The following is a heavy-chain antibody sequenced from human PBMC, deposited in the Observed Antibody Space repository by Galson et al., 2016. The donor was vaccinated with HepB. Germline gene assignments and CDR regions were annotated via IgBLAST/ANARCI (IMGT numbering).Heavy chain of an antibody. CDR2: ISGSGSTT. CDR1: GLTFSSYA. CDR3: ARRDGYNSWRHPNWFDP. D-gene: IGHD5-24*01. V-gene: IGHV3-23*01. J-gene: IGHJ5*02. Sequence: SLRLSCAASGLTFSSYAMGWVRQAPGEGLEWVSGISGSGSTTSYADSVKGRFIMSRDNAKRSLYLQMNSLTVEDTAVYYCARRDGYNSWRHPNWFDPWGRGTLVTVSS.